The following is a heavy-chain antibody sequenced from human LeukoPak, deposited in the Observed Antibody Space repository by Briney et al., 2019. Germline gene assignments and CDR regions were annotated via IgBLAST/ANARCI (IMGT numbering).Heavy chain of an antibody. Sequence: GGSLRLSCAASGFSVSNYYMSWVRQAPGKGLEWVSLIRDSGETLYADSVKGRFTTSRDNSKNTMYLQMNRLRVEDTAVYFCARDRAVTQDWVEFDPWGQGTLVTVSS. J-gene: IGHJ5*02. CDR3: ARDRAVTQDWVEFDP. D-gene: IGHD4-17*01. V-gene: IGHV3-66*03. CDR2: IRDSGET. CDR1: GFSVSNYY.